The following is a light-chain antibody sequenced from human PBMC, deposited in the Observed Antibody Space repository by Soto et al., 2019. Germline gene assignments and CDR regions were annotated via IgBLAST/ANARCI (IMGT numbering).Light chain of an antibody. CDR3: QQYGHSPLLYT. CDR2: GSS. V-gene: IGKV3-20*01. Sequence: EIVLTQSPGTLSLSPGERATLSCRTSQSVNSNFLAWYQQKPGQAPRLLVYGSSTRAAGVPDRFSGSGSGTDFTLTTSRLEPEDLAVYYCQQYGHSPLLYTFGQGTKLGVK. CDR1: QSVNSNF. J-gene: IGKJ2*01.